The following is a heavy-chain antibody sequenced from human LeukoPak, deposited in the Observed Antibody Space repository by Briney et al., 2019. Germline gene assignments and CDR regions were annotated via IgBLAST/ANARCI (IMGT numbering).Heavy chain of an antibody. CDR2: INLNSGGT. V-gene: IGHV1-2*02. CDR3: ASPDYYDSSGSQGAFDY. J-gene: IGHJ4*02. CDR1: GYMFTGYY. Sequence: ASVKVSCKASGYMFTGYYMHWVRQAPGQGLEWMGWINLNSGGTNYAQKFQGRVTMTRDTSISTVYMELSRLRSDDTAVYYCASPDYYDSSGSQGAFDYWGQGTLVTVSS. D-gene: IGHD3-22*01.